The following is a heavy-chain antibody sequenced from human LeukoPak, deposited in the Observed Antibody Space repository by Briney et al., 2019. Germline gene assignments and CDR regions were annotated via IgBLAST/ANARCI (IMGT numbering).Heavy chain of an antibody. CDR2: IYYGGST. J-gene: IGHJ4*02. V-gene: IGHV4-39*07. Sequence: SETLSLTCTVSGGSISSSSYYWGWIRQPPGKGLEWIGSIYYGGSTYYNPSLKSRVTISVDTSKNQFSLKLSSVTAADTAVYYCARGLRTPLWFGESFDYWGQGTLVTVSS. CDR3: ARGLRTPLWFGESFDY. D-gene: IGHD3-10*01. CDR1: GGSISSSSYY.